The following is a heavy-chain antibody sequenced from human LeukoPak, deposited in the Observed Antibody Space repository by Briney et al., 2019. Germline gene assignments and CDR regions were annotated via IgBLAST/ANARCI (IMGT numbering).Heavy chain of an antibody. Sequence: ASVKVSCKASGGTFSSYAINWVRQAPGQGLEWMGGIIPIFGTANCAQKFQGRVTITADESTSTAYMELSSLRSEDTAVYYCARDLRNYDSSGEFDPWGQGTLVTVSS. D-gene: IGHD3-22*01. CDR3: ARDLRNYDSSGEFDP. CDR2: IIPIFGTA. J-gene: IGHJ5*02. CDR1: GGTFSSYA. V-gene: IGHV1-69*13.